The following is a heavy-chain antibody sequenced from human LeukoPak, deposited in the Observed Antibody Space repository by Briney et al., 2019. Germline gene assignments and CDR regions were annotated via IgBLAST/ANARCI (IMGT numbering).Heavy chain of an antibody. CDR1: GFTFSSYA. CDR2: ISGSGGST. Sequence: QAGGSLRLSCAASGFTFSSYAMSWVRQAPGKGLEWVSAISGSGGSTYYADSVKGRFTISRDNSKNTLYLQMNSLRAEDTAVYYCAKAGDIVFVPAPMLRQWYFDLWGRGTLVSVSS. V-gene: IGHV3-23*01. J-gene: IGHJ2*01. CDR3: AKAGDIVFVPAPMLRQWYFDL. D-gene: IGHD2-2*01.